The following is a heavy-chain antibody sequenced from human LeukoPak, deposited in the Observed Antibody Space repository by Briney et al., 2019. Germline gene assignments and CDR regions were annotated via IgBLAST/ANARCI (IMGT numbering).Heavy chain of an antibody. CDR2: IDYSGST. CDR3: ARETTMIPTGD. Sequence: SETLSLTCTVSGGSISYYYWSWIRQPPGKGLEWIGSIDYSGSTYYNPSLKSRVTISLDTTKNQISLKLSSVTAADTAVYYCARETTMIPTGDWGQGTLVTVSS. V-gene: IGHV4-59*05. CDR1: GGSISYYY. J-gene: IGHJ4*02. D-gene: IGHD3-22*01.